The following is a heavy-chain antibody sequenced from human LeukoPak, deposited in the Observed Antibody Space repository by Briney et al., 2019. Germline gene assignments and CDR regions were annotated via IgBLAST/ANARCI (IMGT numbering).Heavy chain of an antibody. J-gene: IGHJ5*02. CDR3: ARDRYCSSTSCFFDP. D-gene: IGHD2-2*01. V-gene: IGHV4-61*02. Sequence: PSETLSLTCTVSGGSISSGSYYWRWIRQPAGKGLEWIGRIYTSGSTNYNPSLKSRVTISVHTSKNQFSLKLSSVTAADTAVYYCARDRYCSSTSCFFDPWGQGTLVTVSS. CDR1: GGSISSGSYY. CDR2: IYTSGST.